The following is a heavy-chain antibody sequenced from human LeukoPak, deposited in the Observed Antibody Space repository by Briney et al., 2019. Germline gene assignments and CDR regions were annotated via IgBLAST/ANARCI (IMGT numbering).Heavy chain of an antibody. CDR2: INPNNGDT. D-gene: IGHD1-26*01. J-gene: IGHJ4*02. Sequence: ASVKVSCKASGYIFTGYYLHWVRQAPGQGLEWMGWINPNNGDTNYAQKFQGRVTMTRDTSISTAYMELNRLRSDDTAVYYCARAVGARGPSDYWGQGTLVTVSS. V-gene: IGHV1-2*02. CDR1: GYIFTGYY. CDR3: ARAVGARGPSDY.